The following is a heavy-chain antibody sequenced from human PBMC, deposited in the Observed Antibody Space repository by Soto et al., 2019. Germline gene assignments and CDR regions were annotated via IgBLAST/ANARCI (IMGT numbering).Heavy chain of an antibody. V-gene: IGHV4-39*01. Sequence: LSLTCTVSGGSISSSSYYWGWIRQPPGKGLEWIGSIYYSGSTYYNPSLKSRVTISVDTSKNQFSLKLSSVTAADTAVYYCARHQYYDFWSGYYHYNWFDPWGQGTLVTVSS. J-gene: IGHJ5*02. CDR2: IYYSGST. CDR1: GGSISSSSYY. CDR3: ARHQYYDFWSGYYHYNWFDP. D-gene: IGHD3-3*01.